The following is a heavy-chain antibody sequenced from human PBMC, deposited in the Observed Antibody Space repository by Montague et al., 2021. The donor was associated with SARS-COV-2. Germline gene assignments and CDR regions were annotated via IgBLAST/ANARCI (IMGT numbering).Heavy chain of an antibody. CDR3: AREEYYYDSSGYSRYYYYGMEV. Sequence: SETLSLTCTVSGGSISSSSYYWGWIRQPPGKGLEWIGSIYYSGSTYYNPSLKSRVTISVDTSKNQFSLKLSSVTAADTAVYYCAREEYYYDSSGYSRYYYYGMEVWGQGTTVTVSS. D-gene: IGHD3-22*01. J-gene: IGHJ6*02. CDR2: IYYSGST. CDR1: GGSISSSSYY. V-gene: IGHV4-39*02.